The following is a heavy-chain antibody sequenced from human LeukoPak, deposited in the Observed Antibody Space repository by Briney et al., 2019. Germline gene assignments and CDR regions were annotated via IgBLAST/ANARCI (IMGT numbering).Heavy chain of an antibody. CDR1: GGTFSSYA. CDR2: IIPIFGTA. D-gene: IGHD3-10*01. V-gene: IGHV1-69*06. J-gene: IGHJ5*02. CDR3: ARGAPEGYYYGSGSSQNWFDP. Sequence: ASVKVSCKASGGTFSSYAISWVRQAPGQGLEWMGGIIPIFGTANYAQKFQGRVTITADKSTSTAYMELSSLRSEDTAVHYCARGAPEGYYYGSGSSQNWFDPWGQGTLVTVSS.